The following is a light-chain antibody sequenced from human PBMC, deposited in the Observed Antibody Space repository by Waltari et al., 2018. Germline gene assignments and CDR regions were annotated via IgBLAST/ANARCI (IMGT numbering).Light chain of an antibody. Sequence: IVLTQSPGTLSLSPGERATLSCRTSPRVSRSLAWYQQKPGQAPNLLIYGASTRATGIPDMFTGSWSGTDFSLTISSLEPEDVAIYCCQHYVRLPATFGQGTKVEIK. V-gene: IGKV3-20*01. CDR2: GAS. CDR3: QHYVRLPAT. CDR1: PRVSRS. J-gene: IGKJ1*01.